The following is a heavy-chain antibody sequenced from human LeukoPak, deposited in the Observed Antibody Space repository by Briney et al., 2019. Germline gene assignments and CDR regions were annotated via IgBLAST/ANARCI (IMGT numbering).Heavy chain of an antibody. V-gene: IGHV4-34*01. CDR2: INHSGST. J-gene: IGHJ4*02. Sequence: SETLSLTCAVYGGSFSGYYWSWIRQPPGKGLEWIGEINHSGSTNYNPSLKSRVTISVDTSKNQFSLKLSSVTAADTAVYYCAGGVDIVVVPAAMGYWGQGTLVTVSS. CDR3: AGGVDIVVVPAAMGY. D-gene: IGHD2-2*03. CDR1: GGSFSGYY.